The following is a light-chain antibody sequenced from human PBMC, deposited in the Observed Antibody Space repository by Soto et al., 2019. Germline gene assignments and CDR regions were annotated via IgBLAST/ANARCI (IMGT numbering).Light chain of an antibody. J-gene: IGKJ4*01. CDR1: QSISSY. CDR2: AAS. CDR3: QQSYSTPLT. V-gene: IGKV1-39*01. Sequence: DSQMTPSPSSLSASVGYTVTITCRASQSISSYLNWYQQKPGKAPTLLIYAASSLQSGVPSRFSGTGSGTDFTLTISSLQPEDSATYYCQQSYSTPLTFGGGTQVDIK.